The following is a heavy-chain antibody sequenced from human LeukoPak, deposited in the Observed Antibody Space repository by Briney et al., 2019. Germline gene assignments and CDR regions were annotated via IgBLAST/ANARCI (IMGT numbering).Heavy chain of an antibody. J-gene: IGHJ4*02. V-gene: IGHV1-69*13. CDR1: GGTFSNYA. Sequence: ASVKVSCKASGGTFSNYAISWVRQAPGQGLEWMGGIIPIFGTANYAQKFQGRVTITADESTSTAYMELSSLRSEGTAVYYCARNLYYYDSSGYLTAYYFDYWGQGTLVTVSS. D-gene: IGHD3-22*01. CDR3: ARNLYYYDSSGYLTAYYFDY. CDR2: IIPIFGTA.